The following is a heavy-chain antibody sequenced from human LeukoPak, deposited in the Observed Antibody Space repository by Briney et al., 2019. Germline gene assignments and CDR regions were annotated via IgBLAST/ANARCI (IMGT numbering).Heavy chain of an antibody. CDR1: GFTFSSYG. J-gene: IGHJ4*02. CDR3: AKVGATGN. D-gene: IGHD1-26*01. CDR2: ISYDGSNK. Sequence: GGSLRLSCAASGFTFSSYGMHWARQAPGKGLEWVAVISYDGSNKYYADSVKGRFTISRDNSKNTLYLQMNSLRAEDTAVYYCAKVGATGNWGQGTLVTVSS. V-gene: IGHV3-30*18.